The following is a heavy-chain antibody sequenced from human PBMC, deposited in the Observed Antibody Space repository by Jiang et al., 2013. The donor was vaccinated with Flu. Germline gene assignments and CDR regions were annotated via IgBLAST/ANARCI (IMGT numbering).Heavy chain of an antibody. Sequence: LLKPSGTLSLTCAVSGDSISSSYWWGWVRQPPGKGLEWIGEIYHSGSTNYNPSLKSRVTVSVDRPKNQFSLKLSSVTAADTAVYYCARNIAGRTYYFDYWGQGTLVTVSS. V-gene: IGHV4-4*02. D-gene: IGHD6-6*01. CDR2: IYHSGST. CDR3: ARNIAGRTYYFDY. J-gene: IGHJ4*02. CDR1: GDSISSSYW.